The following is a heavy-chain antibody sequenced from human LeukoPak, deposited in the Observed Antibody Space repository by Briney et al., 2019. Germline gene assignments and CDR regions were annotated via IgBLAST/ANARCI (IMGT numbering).Heavy chain of an antibody. Sequence: PGGSLRLSCAASGFTFSSYSMNWVRQAPGKGLEWVSSISSSSSYIYYADSVKGRFTISRDNSKNTLYLQMNSLRAEDTAVYYCAKDANYYDSSGYGYWGQGTLVTVSS. D-gene: IGHD3-22*01. V-gene: IGHV3-21*04. CDR1: GFTFSSYS. J-gene: IGHJ4*02. CDR2: ISSSSSYI. CDR3: AKDANYYDSSGYGY.